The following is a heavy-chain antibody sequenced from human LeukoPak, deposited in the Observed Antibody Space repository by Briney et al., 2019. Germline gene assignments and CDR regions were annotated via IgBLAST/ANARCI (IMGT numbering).Heavy chain of an antibody. J-gene: IGHJ4*02. D-gene: IGHD2-2*01. CDR2: MNPNSGNT. CDR3: ARGVLGYCSSTSCYLPLRY. V-gene: IGHV1-8*01. CDR1: GYTFTSYD. Sequence: ASVKVSCKASGYTFTSYDINWVRQATGQGLEWMGWMNPNSGNTGYAQKFQGRVTMTRNTSISTAYMELSSLRSEDTAVYYCARGVLGYCSSTSCYLPLRYWGQGTLVTVSS.